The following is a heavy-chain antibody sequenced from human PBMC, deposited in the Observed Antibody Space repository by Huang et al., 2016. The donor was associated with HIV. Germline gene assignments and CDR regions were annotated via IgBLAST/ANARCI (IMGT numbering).Heavy chain of an antibody. CDR1: GYIFSDYL. J-gene: IGHJ4*02. D-gene: IGHD5-12*01. CDR3: ARLWSRDGYNWDY. V-gene: IGHV1-18*01. Sequence: QVQLVQSGVEVKKPGASVKVPCKASGYIFSDYLITWVRQAPGQGLEWMGWINPYNGNTKYAQKVQDRVTMTTDTSTSTAYMELRGLRSGDTALYYCARLWSRDGYNWDYWGQGTLVTVPS. CDR2: INPYNGNT.